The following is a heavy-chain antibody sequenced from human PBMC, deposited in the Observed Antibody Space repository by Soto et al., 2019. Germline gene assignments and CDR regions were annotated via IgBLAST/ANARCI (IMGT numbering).Heavy chain of an antibody. Sequence: EVQLVESGGGLVQPGGSLRLSCAASGFTFSSYSMNWVRQAPGKGLEWVSYISSSSSTIYYADSVKGRFTISRDNAKNSLYLQMNSLRAEDTAVYYCARGGYYDSWSGRKLFDYWGQGTLVTVSS. D-gene: IGHD3-3*01. J-gene: IGHJ4*02. CDR1: GFTFSSYS. V-gene: IGHV3-48*01. CDR3: ARGGYYDSWSGRKLFDY. CDR2: ISSSSSTI.